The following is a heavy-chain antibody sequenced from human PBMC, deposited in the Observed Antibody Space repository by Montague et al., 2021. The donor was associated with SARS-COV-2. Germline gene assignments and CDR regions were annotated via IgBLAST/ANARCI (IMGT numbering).Heavy chain of an antibody. D-gene: IGHD3-10*01. CDR2: INQSGRT. V-gene: IGHV4-34*01. Sequence: SETLSLTCAVYGGSFSGYYWSWIRQPPEKGLEGIGEINQSGRTNNNPSLKSRVIISVDTSKNQFSLKLSSVTAADTAVYYCARRGSSVWGVTVSDELDYWGQGILVTVSS. CDR1: GGSFSGYY. J-gene: IGHJ4*02. CDR3: ARRGSSVWGVTVSDELDY.